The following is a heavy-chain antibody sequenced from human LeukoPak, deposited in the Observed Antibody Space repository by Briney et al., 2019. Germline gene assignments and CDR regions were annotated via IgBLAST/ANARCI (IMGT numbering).Heavy chain of an antibody. CDR2: IGSSSSYI. CDR1: GFTFSSYS. V-gene: IGHV3-21*01. J-gene: IGHJ4*02. Sequence: GGSLRLSCAASGFTFSSYSMNWVRQAPGKGLEWVSSIGSSSSYIYYADSVKGRFTISRDNAKTSLYLQMNSLRAEDTAVYYCASRGSSGLFDYWGQGTLVTVSS. D-gene: IGHD6-19*01. CDR3: ASRGSSGLFDY.